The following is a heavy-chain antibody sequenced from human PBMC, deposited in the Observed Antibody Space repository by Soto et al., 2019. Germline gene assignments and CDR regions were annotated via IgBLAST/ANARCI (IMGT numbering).Heavy chain of an antibody. CDR2: VSAGGRST. CDR3: AKKYGDNGPYFDY. V-gene: IGHV3-23*01. Sequence: GGSLRLSCAASGFAFSSYALSWVRQAPGKGLEWVSAVSAGGRSTYYAGSVKGRFTISRDASENMLYLQMNSLRTEDAAVYYCAKKYGDNGPYFDYWGQGTLVTVSS. D-gene: IGHD2-21*02. CDR1: GFAFSSYA. J-gene: IGHJ4*02.